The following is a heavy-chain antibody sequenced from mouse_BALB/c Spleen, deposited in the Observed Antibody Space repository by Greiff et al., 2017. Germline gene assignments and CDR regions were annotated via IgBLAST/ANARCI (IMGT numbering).Heavy chain of an antibody. V-gene: IGHV3-2*02. Sequence: EVKLQESGPGLVKPSQSLSLTCTVTGYSITSDYAWNWIRQFPGNKLEWMGYISYSGSTSYNPSLKSRISITRDTSKNQFFLQLNSVTTEDTATYYCASKRGSSYVGFDYWGQGTTLTVSS. CDR3: ASKRGSSYVGFDY. J-gene: IGHJ2*01. D-gene: IGHD1-1*01. CDR1: GYSITSDYA. CDR2: ISYSGST.